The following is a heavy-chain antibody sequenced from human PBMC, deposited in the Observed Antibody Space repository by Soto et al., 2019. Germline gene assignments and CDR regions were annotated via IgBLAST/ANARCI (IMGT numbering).Heavy chain of an antibody. V-gene: IGHV3-74*01. J-gene: IGHJ4*02. CDR2: INTDGSVT. D-gene: IGHD7-27*01. Sequence: EVQLVESGGGLLQPGGSRGLSCAASGFTFSDFWRYWVRQDPGKGLAWASRINTDGSVTNYADSVKGRFTISRDNAKNTLYLQMNSLRTEDTAVYYCARASMGTLDYWGQGTLITVSP. CDR1: GFTFSDFW. CDR3: ARASMGTLDY.